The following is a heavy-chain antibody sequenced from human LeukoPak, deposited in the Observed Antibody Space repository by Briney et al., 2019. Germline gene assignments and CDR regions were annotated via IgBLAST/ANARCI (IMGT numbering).Heavy chain of an antibody. V-gene: IGHV3-48*01. Sequence: QSGGSLRLSCAASGFTFSSYSMNWVRQAPGKGLEWVSYISSSSSTIYYADSVKGRFTISRDNAKNSLYLQMNSLRAEDTAVYYCARCGRYCSGGSCYYYYYMDVWGKGTTVTVSS. J-gene: IGHJ6*03. CDR3: ARCGRYCSGGSCYYYYYMDV. D-gene: IGHD2-15*01. CDR2: ISSSSSTI. CDR1: GFTFSSYS.